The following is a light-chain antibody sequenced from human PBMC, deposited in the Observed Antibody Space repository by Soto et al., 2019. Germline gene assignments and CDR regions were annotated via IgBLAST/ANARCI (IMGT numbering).Light chain of an antibody. CDR1: QSVSSSY. J-gene: IGKJ1*01. Sequence: EIVLTQSPSTLSLSQGEGATLSCRASQSVSSSYFAWYQQKPGQAPRFLIYGASSRDTGIPDRFSGSGSGTDFTLTISRLEPEDFAVYYCQQYGSSPWTFGQGTKVETK. CDR2: GAS. CDR3: QQYGSSPWT. V-gene: IGKV3-20*01.